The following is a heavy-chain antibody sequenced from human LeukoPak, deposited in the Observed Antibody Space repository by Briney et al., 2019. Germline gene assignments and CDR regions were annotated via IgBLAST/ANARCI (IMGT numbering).Heavy chain of an antibody. CDR1: GFTFSDYT. Sequence: GGSLRLSCAASGFTFSDYTMYWVRQAPGKGLEWVSSISTISTYMYYADSVKGQFTISRDNAKNSLYLQMNSLRAEDTAIYYCAREGRGFDFWGQGTMVTVSS. CDR3: AREGRGFDF. CDR2: ISTISTYM. V-gene: IGHV3-21*01. J-gene: IGHJ3*01.